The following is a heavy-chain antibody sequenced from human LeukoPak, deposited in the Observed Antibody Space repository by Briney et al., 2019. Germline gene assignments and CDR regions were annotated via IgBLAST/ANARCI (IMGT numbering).Heavy chain of an antibody. CDR3: ARRPSPYYYDSSGYHDAFDI. J-gene: IGHJ3*02. Sequence: SETLSLTCTVSGGSISSSSYYWGWIRQPPGKGLEWIGSIYYSGSTYYNPSLKSRVTISVDTSKNQFSLKLSSVTAADTAVYYCARRPSPYYYDSSGYHDAFDIWGQGTMVTVSS. V-gene: IGHV4-39*01. CDR2: IYYSGST. D-gene: IGHD3-22*01. CDR1: GGSISSSSYY.